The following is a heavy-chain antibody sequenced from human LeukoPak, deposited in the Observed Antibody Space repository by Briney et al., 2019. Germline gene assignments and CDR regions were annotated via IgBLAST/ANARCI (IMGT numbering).Heavy chain of an antibody. CDR1: GYTFTSYD. V-gene: IGHV1-2*02. D-gene: IGHD2-2*02. Sequence: ASVKVSCKASGYTFTSYDINWVRQATGQGLEWMGWINPNSGGTNYAQKFQGRVTMTRDTSISTAYMELSRLRSDDTAVYYCARDRYCSSTSCYTLPNMDVWGKGTTVTVSS. CDR2: INPNSGGT. J-gene: IGHJ6*03. CDR3: ARDRYCSSTSCYTLPNMDV.